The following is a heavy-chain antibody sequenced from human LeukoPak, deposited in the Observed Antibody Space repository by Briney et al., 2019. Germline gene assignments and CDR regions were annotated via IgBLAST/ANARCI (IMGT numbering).Heavy chain of an antibody. J-gene: IGHJ4*02. D-gene: IGHD3-9*01. CDR2: IKQDGSEK. V-gene: IGHV3-7*03. Sequence: GGSLSLSCAASGFTFSSYWMSWVRQAPGKGLERVANIKQDGSEKYYVDSVKGRFTISRDNAKNSLYLQMNSLRAEDTAVYYCARVVGLRYFDWLPHFDYWGQGTLVTVSS. CDR1: GFTFSSYW. CDR3: ARVVGLRYFDWLPHFDY.